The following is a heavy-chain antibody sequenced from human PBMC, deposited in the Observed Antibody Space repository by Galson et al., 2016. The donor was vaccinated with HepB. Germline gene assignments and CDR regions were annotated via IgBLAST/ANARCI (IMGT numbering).Heavy chain of an antibody. V-gene: IGHV3-7*03. CDR3: AREEYFTFDI. CDR2: VKPDGSAK. CDR1: GFSFSLSW. J-gene: IGHJ3*02. Sequence: SLRLSCAASGFSFSLSWMSWVRQAPGKGLEWVAKVKPDGSAKYYVDSVKGRFAISSDNAKISLFLQMNSLRVEDTAVYYCAREEYFTFDIWGQGSMVTVSS. D-gene: IGHD2/OR15-2a*01.